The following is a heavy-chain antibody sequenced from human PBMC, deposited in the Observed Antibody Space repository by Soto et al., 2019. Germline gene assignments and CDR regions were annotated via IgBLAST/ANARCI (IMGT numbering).Heavy chain of an antibody. D-gene: IGHD2-15*01. CDR1: GYSFTSYW. V-gene: IGHV5-51*01. CDR3: ARFGGSGVHTVPRTKRGVQRQGFDY. CDR2: IYPGDSDT. J-gene: IGHJ4*02. Sequence: GESLKISCKGSGYSFTSYWIGWVRQMPGKGLEWMGIIYPGDSDTRYSPSFQGQVTISADKSISTAYLQWSSLKASDTAMYYCARFGGSGVHTVPRTKRGVQRQGFDYWGQGTLVTVSS.